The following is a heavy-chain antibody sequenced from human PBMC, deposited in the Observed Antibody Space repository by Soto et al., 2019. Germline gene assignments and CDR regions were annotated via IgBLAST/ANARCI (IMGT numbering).Heavy chain of an antibody. CDR2: IIPILGIA. V-gene: IGHV1-69*02. CDR3: ARTPFTVTTVMETLTYYYYGMDV. J-gene: IGHJ6*01. CDR1: GGTFSSYT. D-gene: IGHD4-17*01. Sequence: QVQLVQSGAEVKKPGSSVKVSCKASGGTFSSYTISWVRQAPGQGLEWMGRIIPILGIANYAQKFQGRVTITADKSTSTAYMELSSLRSEDTAVYYCARTPFTVTTVMETLTYYYYGMDVW.